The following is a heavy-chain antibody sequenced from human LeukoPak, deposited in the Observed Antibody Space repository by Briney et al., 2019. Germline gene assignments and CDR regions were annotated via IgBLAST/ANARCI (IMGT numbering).Heavy chain of an antibody. V-gene: IGHV3-7*01. CDR3: ASGYYYSWTYYLSFFDY. CDR1: GFTFNKYW. D-gene: IGHD3-10*01. CDR2: INQDDSQI. J-gene: IGHJ4*02. Sequence: PGGSLRLSCAASGFTFNKYWLTWVRQAPGKGLEWVANINQDDSQIYYLESVEGRFTITRDNAKNSLHLQMNSIRAEDTAVYYSASGYYYSWTYYLSFFDYWGQGTLVTVSS.